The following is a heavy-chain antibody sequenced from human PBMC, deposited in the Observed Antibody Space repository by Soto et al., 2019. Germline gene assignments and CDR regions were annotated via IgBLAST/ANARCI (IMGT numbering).Heavy chain of an antibody. J-gene: IGHJ6*02. V-gene: IGHV4-30-4*01. CDR1: GGSISSGDYY. D-gene: IGHD3-22*01. CDR2: IYYSGST. CDR3: ARDSGYPNWYYGMDV. Sequence: QVQLQESGPGLVKPSQTLSLTRTVSGGSISSGDYYWSWIRQPPGKGLEWIGYIYYSGSTYYNPSLKSRVTISVDTSKNQFSLKLSSVTAADTAVYYCARDSGYPNWYYGMDVWGQGTTVTVSS.